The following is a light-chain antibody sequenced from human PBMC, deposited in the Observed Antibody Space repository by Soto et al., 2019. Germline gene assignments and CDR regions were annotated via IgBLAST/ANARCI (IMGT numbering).Light chain of an antibody. CDR3: QQYGRSPWT. CDR1: QSVSSSY. Sequence: EIVLTQSPGTLSLSPGDRATLSCRASQSVSSSYLAWYQQKPGQAPGLLIYGASSRATGIPDRFSGSGSGTDFTLTIGRLEPEDFAVYYCQQYGRSPWTSGQGTKVDIK. J-gene: IGKJ1*01. CDR2: GAS. V-gene: IGKV3-20*01.